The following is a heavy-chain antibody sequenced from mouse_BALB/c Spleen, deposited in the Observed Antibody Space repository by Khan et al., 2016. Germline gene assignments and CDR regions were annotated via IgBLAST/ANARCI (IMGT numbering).Heavy chain of an antibody. V-gene: IGHV14-1*02. J-gene: IGHJ4*01. D-gene: IGHD1-1*01. CDR1: GFNIKDYY. CDR3: AITTVVAMDY. Sequence: VQLKESGAELVRPGALVKLSCKASGFNIKDYYMHWVKQRPEQGLEWIGWIDPENGNTIYDPKFQGKASITADTSSNTAYLQLSSLTSEDTAVYYCAITTVVAMDYWGRGTSVTVSS. CDR2: IDPENGNT.